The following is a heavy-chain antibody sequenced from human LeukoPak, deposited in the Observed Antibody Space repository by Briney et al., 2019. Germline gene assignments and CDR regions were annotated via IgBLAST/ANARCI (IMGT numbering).Heavy chain of an antibody. CDR2: VYYSGNT. D-gene: IGHD2-15*01. Sequence: PSETLSLTCTISGGCISSYYSSWIRHPPAQARECVGYVYYSGNTNYNPSLKSRVTISVDTSKNQFSLNLISVTAADTAVYFCARGRGGGGSTNNWFDPWGQWTLVTVSS. J-gene: IGHJ5*02. CDR1: GGCISSYY. CDR3: ARGRGGGGSTNNWFDP. V-gene: IGHV4-59*12.